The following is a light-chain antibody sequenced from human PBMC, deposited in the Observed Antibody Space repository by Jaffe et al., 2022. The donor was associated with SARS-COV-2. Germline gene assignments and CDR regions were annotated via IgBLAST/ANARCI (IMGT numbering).Light chain of an antibody. CDR3: VVYMGSGIYV. V-gene: IGLV8-61*01. CDR1: SGSVSSNYD. Sequence: QTVVTQEPSFSVAPGGTVTLTCGLSSGSVSSNYDPSWYQQTPGQAPRMLIYSTNIRSSGVPDRFSGSILGNKAALTITGAQADDEADYYCVVYMGSGIYVFGTGTKVTVL. J-gene: IGLJ1*01. CDR2: STN.